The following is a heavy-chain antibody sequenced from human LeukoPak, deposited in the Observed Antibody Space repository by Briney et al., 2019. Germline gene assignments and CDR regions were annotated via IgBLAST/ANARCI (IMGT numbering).Heavy chain of an antibody. D-gene: IGHD3-10*01. J-gene: IGHJ4*02. CDR1: GGSISSSSYY. V-gene: IGHV4-39*01. CDR3: ASTHGSGSYFVVY. CDR2: IYYSGST. Sequence: PSETLSLTCTVSGGSISSSSYYWGWIRQPPGKGLEWIGSIYYSGSTYYNPSLKSRVTISVDTSKNQFSLKLSSVTAADTAVYYCASTHGSGSYFVVYWGQGTLVTVSS.